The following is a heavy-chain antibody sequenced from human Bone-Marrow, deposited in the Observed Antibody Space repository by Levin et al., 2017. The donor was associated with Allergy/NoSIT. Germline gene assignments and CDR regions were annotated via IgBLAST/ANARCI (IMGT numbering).Heavy chain of an antibody. J-gene: IGHJ6*03. V-gene: IGHV4-61*01. CDR2: INYSGST. CDR1: GGSVGSGSYY. CDR3: AREYYMDV. Sequence: SQTLSLTCTVSGGSVGSGSYYWNWIRQFPGKELQWIGYINYSGSTIYNPSLNSRVNISFDTSKSQFFLRLSSVTAADTAVYFCAREYYMDVWGKGTTVTVSS.